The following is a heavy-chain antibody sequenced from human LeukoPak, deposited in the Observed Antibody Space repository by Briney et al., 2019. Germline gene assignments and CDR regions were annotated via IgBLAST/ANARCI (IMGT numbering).Heavy chain of an antibody. J-gene: IGHJ3*02. CDR3: ARGGSTAGHAFDI. D-gene: IGHD5-18*01. CDR2: ISSSSSYI. Sequence: PGGSLRLSCAASGFTFSSYSMNWVRQAPGKGLEWVSSISSSSSYIYYADSVKGRFTISRDNAKNSLYLQMNSLRAEDTAVYYCARGGSTAGHAFDIWGQGTMVTVSS. V-gene: IGHV3-21*01. CDR1: GFTFSSYS.